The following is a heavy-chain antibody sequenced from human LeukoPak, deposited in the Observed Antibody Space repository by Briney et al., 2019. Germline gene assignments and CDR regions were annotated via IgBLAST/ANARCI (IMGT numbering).Heavy chain of an antibody. CDR1: GGSFSGYY. J-gene: IGHJ4*02. CDR2: INHSGST. Sequence: KPSETLSLTCAVYGGSFSGYYWSWIRQPPGKGLEWIGEINHSGSTNYNPSLKSRVTISVDTSKNQFSLKLSSVTAADTAVYYCARLQDYYDSSGYTHYFDYWGQGTLVTVSS. V-gene: IGHV4-34*01. D-gene: IGHD3-22*01. CDR3: ARLQDYYDSSGYTHYFDY.